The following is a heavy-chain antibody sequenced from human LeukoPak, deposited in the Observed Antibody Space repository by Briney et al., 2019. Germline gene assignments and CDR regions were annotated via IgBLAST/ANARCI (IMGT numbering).Heavy chain of an antibody. J-gene: IGHJ4*02. V-gene: IGHV4-4*07. CDR1: GGSISSYY. CDR2: IYTSGST. Sequence: SETLSLTCTVSGGSISSYYWSWIRQPAGKGLEWIGRIYTSGSTNYNPSLKSRVTMSVDTSKNQFSLKLSSVTAADTAVYYCARAPHYYDSSGYYYVFDYWGQGTLVTVSS. D-gene: IGHD3-22*01. CDR3: ARAPHYYDSSGYYYVFDY.